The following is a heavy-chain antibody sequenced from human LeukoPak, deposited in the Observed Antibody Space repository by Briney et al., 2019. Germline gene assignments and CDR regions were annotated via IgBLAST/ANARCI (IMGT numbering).Heavy chain of an antibody. CDR1: GGSISSGSYS. CDR2: IYPRGST. CDR3: ARFSPRAMGNYFDF. Sequence: PSETLSLTCAVSGGSISSGSYSWSWIRQPPGKGLEWTGYIYPRGSTYYNPSLKSRVTMSLDRSANQFSLNLSSVTAADTAVYYCARFSPRAMGNYFDFWGQGTLVTVSS. D-gene: IGHD7-27*01. J-gene: IGHJ4*02. V-gene: IGHV4-30-2*01.